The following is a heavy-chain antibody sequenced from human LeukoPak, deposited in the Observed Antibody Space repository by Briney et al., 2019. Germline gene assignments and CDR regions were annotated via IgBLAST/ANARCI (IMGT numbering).Heavy chain of an antibody. CDR1: GGSLRSYY. J-gene: IGHJ5*02. CDR2: IYTSGST. CDR3: ARSSGWFGWFDP. Sequence: PSETLSLTCTVSGGSLRSYYRSWIRQPAGKGLEWIGRIYTSGSTNYNPSLKSRVTMSVDTYKNQYPLKLGSVTAADTAVYYGARSSGWFGWFDPWGQGTLVTVSS. V-gene: IGHV4-4*07. D-gene: IGHD6-19*01.